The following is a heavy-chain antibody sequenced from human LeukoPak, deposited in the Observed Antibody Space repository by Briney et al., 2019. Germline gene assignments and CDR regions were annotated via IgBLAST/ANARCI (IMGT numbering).Heavy chain of an antibody. CDR1: GFTFGSYS. J-gene: IGHJ4*02. Sequence: GGSLRLSCAASGFTFGSYSMNWVRQAPGKGLEWVSSISSSSSYIYYADSVKGRFTISRDNSKNTLSLQMNSLRAEDTAVYYCAKDPGDYWGQGTLVTVSS. CDR2: ISSSSSYI. CDR3: AKDPGDY. V-gene: IGHV3-21*01.